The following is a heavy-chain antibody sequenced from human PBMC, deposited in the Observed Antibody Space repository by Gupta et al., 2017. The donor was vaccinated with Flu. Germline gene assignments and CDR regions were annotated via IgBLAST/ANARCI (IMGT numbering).Heavy chain of an antibody. J-gene: IGHJ3*02. CDR1: GFTFDDYA. D-gene: IGHD1-26*01. CDR3: VRVGKPTNHALDI. Sequence: EVKLVESGGDLVQPGRSLRLSCAASGFTFDDYAMHWVRQAPGKGLEWVAGLSWNSYSIGYADSVKGRFSISRDNARNSLYLQMNSLRTEDSALYYCVRVGKPTNHALDIWGQGTMVTVSA. CDR2: LSWNSYSI. V-gene: IGHV3-9*01.